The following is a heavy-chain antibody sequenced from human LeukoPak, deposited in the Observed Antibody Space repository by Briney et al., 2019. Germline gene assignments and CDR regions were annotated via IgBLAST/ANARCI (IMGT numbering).Heavy chain of an antibody. CDR1: GFSRTTSAVG. CDR2: IDWNDDK. CDR3: AHSFALVPAALQPVDY. V-gene: IGHV2-5*01. J-gene: IGHJ4*02. D-gene: IGHD2-2*01. Sequence: SGPTLVNPTQTLTLTCTFSGFSRTTSAVGVGWIRQPPGKALEWLAFIDWNDDKRYSPSLKSRLTITKDTSKNQVVLTMTNMDPVDTATYYCAHSFALVPAALQPVDYWGQGTLVTVSS.